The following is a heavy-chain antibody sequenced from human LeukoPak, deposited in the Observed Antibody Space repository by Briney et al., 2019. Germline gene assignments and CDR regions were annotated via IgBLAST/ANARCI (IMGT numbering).Heavy chain of an antibody. CDR2: MYYSGGT. Sequence: SETLSLTXSVSGGSISSSNHYWGWIRQPPGKGLEWIGTMYYSGGTYYNPSLVSRITMSVDTSKNQFSLKLSSVTAADTAVYYCARLGETRVVPAAPLYYYYMDVWGKGTTVTVSS. CDR1: GGSISSSNHY. CDR3: ARLGETRVVPAAPLYYYYMDV. V-gene: IGHV4-39*07. J-gene: IGHJ6*03. D-gene: IGHD2-2*01.